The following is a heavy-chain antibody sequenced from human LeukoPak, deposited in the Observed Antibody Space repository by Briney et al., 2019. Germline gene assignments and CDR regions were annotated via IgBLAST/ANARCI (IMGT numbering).Heavy chain of an antibody. CDR2: ISGSGGST. CDR1: GFTFSSYA. V-gene: IGHV3-23*01. Sequence: GGSLRLSCAASGFTFSSYAMSWVRQAPGKGLEWVSAISGSGGSTYYADSVRGRFTISRDNSKNTLYLQMNSLRAEDTAVYYCAKAPVKSGWYLAGFYYFDYWGQGTLVTVSS. D-gene: IGHD6-19*01. J-gene: IGHJ4*02. CDR3: AKAPVKSGWYLAGFYYFDY.